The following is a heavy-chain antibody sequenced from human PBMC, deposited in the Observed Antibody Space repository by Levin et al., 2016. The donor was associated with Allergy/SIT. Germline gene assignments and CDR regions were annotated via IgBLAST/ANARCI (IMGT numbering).Heavy chain of an antibody. J-gene: IGHJ4*02. CDR1: GYTFTSHG. CDR3: ARDRPELDY. CDR2: MSTFNGNT. Sequence: GESLKISCKASGYTFTSHGISWVRQAPGQGLEWMGWMSTFNGNTYYVQKFQGRLTMTTDSSTSTAYMELKSLTSDDTAVYFCARDRPELDYWGQGTLVTVSS. V-gene: IGHV1-18*01.